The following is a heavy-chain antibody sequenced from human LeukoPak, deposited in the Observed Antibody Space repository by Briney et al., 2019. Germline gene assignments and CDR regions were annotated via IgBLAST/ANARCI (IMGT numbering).Heavy chain of an antibody. J-gene: IGHJ6*02. CDR2: IYYSGST. CDR3: ARDPYDSSGHYGMDV. D-gene: IGHD3-22*01. CDR1: GGSISSYY. V-gene: IGHV4-59*12. Sequence: KPSETLSLTCTVSGGSISSYYWSWIRQPPGKGLEWIGYIYYSGSTYYNPSLKSRVSISVDMSKNQFSLKLSSVTAADTAEYYCARDPYDSSGHYGMDVWGQGTTVTVSS.